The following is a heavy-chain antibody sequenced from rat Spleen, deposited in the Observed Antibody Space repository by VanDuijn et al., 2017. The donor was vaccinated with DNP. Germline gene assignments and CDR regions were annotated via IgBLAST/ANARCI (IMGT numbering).Heavy chain of an antibody. D-gene: IGHD1-2*01. CDR1: RFTISDYG. CDR3: ARWSSSYYYAMDA. Sequence: EVKLVESGGGLVQPGRSLKLSCEVSRFTISDYGMAWVRQAPTKGLEWVASISAGGGNSNYRDSVKGRFTISRDNAKSTLYLQMDSLRSEDTATYYCARWSSSYYYAMDAWGQGTSVTVSS. V-gene: IGHV5S13*01. CDR2: ISAGGGNS. J-gene: IGHJ4*01.